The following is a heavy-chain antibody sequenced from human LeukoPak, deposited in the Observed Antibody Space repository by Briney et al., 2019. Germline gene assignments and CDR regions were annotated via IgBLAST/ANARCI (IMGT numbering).Heavy chain of an antibody. CDR3: ARYSSSSGWLDP. D-gene: IGHD6-6*01. V-gene: IGHV3-7*01. J-gene: IGHJ5*02. CDR1: GFTFSAYW. Sequence: GGSLRLSCAASGFTFSAYWMTWVRQPPGEGLEPVANIKQDGSENNYVDSVKGRFTISRDSAKNSLYLQMNSLRGEDTAVYYCARYSSSSGWLDPWGQGTLVTVSS. CDR2: IKQDGSEN.